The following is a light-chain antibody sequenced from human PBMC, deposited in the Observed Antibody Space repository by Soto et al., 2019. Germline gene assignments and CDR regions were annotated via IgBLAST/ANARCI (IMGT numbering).Light chain of an antibody. CDR3: QQHDPSPTWT. V-gene: IGKV3-11*01. Sequence: EIVLTQSPATLSLSPGERATLSCRASQRVSSSLAWYQQKPGQAPRLLIYGASNRATGIPDRFSGSGSGTDFTLTISRLEPEDFAVYYCQQHDPSPTWTFGQGTKVEI. J-gene: IGKJ1*01. CDR1: QRVSSS. CDR2: GAS.